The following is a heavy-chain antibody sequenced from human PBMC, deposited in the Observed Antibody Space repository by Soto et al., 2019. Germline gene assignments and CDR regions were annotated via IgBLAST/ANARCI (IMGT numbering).Heavy chain of an antibody. CDR2: ITYDGRFQ. D-gene: IGHD1-7*01. V-gene: IGHV3-30*18. CDR3: AKDRVGGTFYTPLGF. J-gene: IGHJ4*02. CDR1: GFNFDNYG. Sequence: QVQLVESGGGVVQPGWSLRLSCQASGFNFDNYGMHWVRQAPGKGLEWVAVITYDGRFQYYADSVKGRFTISRDNSKNTLFLHLTTLKPEDTAVYHCAKDRVGGTFYTPLGFWGQGTLVTVSS.